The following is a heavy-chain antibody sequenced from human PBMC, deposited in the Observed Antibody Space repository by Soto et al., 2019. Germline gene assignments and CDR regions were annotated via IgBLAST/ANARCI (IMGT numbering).Heavy chain of an antibody. CDR1: GGSISSYY. CDR2: ISYSGST. CDR3: VREGEQLVLDY. V-gene: IGHV4-59*01. D-gene: IGHD6-13*01. J-gene: IGHJ4*02. Sequence: QVQLQESGPGLVKPSETLSLTCTVSGGSISSYYWRWIRQPPGKGLEWIGYISYSGSTNYNSSLKSRVTISVETSKNQFSLKLSSVTAADTAVYYCVREGEQLVLDYWGQGTLVTVSS.